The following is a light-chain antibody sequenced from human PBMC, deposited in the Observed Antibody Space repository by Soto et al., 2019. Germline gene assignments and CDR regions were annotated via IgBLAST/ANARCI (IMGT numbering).Light chain of an antibody. J-gene: IGKJ4*01. CDR3: LQYSGTLSHS. CDR1: QSVLSRTNNQNY. V-gene: IGKV4-1*01. CDR2: WAS. Sequence: DIVMTQSPGSLPVSLGDRATINCRSSQSVLSRTNNQNYLAWYQQKPGHPPKLLIYWASTRESGVPDRFRGSGSGTDFTLIITHLQPEDVAIYYCLQYSGTLSHSFGGGTRVELK.